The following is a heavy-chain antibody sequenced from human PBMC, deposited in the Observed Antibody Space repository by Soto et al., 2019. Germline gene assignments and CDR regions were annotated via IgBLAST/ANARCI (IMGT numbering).Heavy chain of an antibody. J-gene: IGHJ5*02. CDR3: ARVYCSSTSCHNWFDP. V-gene: IGHV1-18*01. CDR2: ISAYNGNT. CDR1: GYTFTSYG. Sequence: ASVKVSCKASGYTFTSYGISWVRQAPGQRLEWMGWISAYNGNTNYAQKLQGRVTMTTDTSTSTAYMELRSLRSDDTAVYYCARVYCSSTSCHNWFDPWGQGTLVTVSS. D-gene: IGHD2-2*01.